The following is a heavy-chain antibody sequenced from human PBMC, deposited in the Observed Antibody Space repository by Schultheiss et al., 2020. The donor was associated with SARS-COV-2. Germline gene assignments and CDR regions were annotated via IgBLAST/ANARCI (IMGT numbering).Heavy chain of an antibody. Sequence: SETLSLTCTVSGGSISSYYWSWIRQPPGKGLEWIGSIYHIGSTYYNPSLKSRVTISVDTSKNQFSLKLSSVTAADTAVYYCARERYMAGFDYWGQGTLVTVSS. V-gene: IGHV4-4*08. J-gene: IGHJ4*02. CDR3: ARERYMAGFDY. CDR1: GGSISSYY. D-gene: IGHD6-19*01. CDR2: IYHIGST.